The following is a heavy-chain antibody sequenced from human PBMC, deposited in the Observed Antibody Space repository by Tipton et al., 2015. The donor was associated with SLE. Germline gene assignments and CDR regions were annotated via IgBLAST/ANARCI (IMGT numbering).Heavy chain of an antibody. CDR1: GFRLSDYA. J-gene: IGHJ3*01. CDR3: AKYEGFYGHDAFDV. D-gene: IGHD2/OR15-2a*01. CDR2: IYTSGST. Sequence: SLRLSCAASGFRLSDYAMNWVRQAPGKGLEWVSLIYTSGSTYYADSVKGRFTISRDISKNTLYLQMDSLRAEDTAVYYCAKYEGFYGHDAFDVWGQGTMVTVSS. V-gene: IGHV3-23*03.